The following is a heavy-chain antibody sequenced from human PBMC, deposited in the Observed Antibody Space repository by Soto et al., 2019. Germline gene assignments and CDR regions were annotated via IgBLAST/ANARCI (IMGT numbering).Heavy chain of an antibody. V-gene: IGHV3-9*01. Sequence: VQLVESGGGLVQPGRSLRLSCAASGFTFDDYAMHWVRQAPGKGLEWVSGISWNSDSIGYADSVKGRFTISRDNAKNSLYLQMNSLRPEDTALYYCAKDFGYSGYDFGGFDYWGQGTLVTVSS. CDR3: AKDFGYSGYDFGGFDY. CDR1: GFTFDDYA. CDR2: ISWNSDSI. J-gene: IGHJ4*02. D-gene: IGHD5-12*01.